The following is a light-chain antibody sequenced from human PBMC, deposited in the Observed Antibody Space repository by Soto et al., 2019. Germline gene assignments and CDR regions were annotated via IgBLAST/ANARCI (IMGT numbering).Light chain of an antibody. V-gene: IGKV3-11*01. CDR2: DAS. CDR3: QQRSN. Sequence: EIVLTQSPATLSLSPGERATLSCRASQSVSSYLAWYQQKPGQAPRLLIYDASNRATGIPARFSGSGSGTDFTLTISSLAPEEFAVYYCQQRSNFGPGTKVDIK. CDR1: QSVSSY. J-gene: IGKJ3*01.